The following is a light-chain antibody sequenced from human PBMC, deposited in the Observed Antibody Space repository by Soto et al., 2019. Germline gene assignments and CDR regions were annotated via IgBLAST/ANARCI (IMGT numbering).Light chain of an antibody. CDR3: QQYNNWPPIT. Sequence: EIVLTQSPCTLSLSPGEKATLSCRATESISSSNLAWYQQKPGQAPRLLIYGASTRATGIPARFSGSGSGTEFTLTISSLQSEDFAVYYCQQYNNWPPITFGQGTRLEIK. CDR1: ESISSSN. CDR2: GAS. V-gene: IGKV3-15*01. J-gene: IGKJ5*01.